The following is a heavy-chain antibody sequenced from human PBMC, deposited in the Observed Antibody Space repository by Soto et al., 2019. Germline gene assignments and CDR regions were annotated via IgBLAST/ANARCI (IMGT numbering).Heavy chain of an antibody. CDR1: GGSFSGYY. CDR3: ASLTYSGSYYF. V-gene: IGHV4-34*01. CDR2: INHSGST. Sequence: SETLSLTCAVYGGSFSGYYCNWIRQPPGEGLEWIGEINHSGSTNYNPSLKSRVTISLDTSKNQFSLKLSSVTAADTAVYYCASLTYSGSYYFWGQGILVTVSS. J-gene: IGHJ4*02. D-gene: IGHD1-26*01.